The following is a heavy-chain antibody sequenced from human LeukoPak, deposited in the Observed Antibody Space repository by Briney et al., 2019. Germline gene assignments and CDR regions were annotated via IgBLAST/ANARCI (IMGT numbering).Heavy chain of an antibody. CDR2: FDPEDGET. CDR1: EDTLTELA. Sequence: AAVNVSFKVSEDTLTELAMHWVRQAPGKGLEWMGGFDPEDGETIYAQKFRGRVTMTEDTSTDTAFMELSSLRSEDTAVYYCATVGGHRDPDLLYFDYWGQGTLVTVSS. D-gene: IGHD2-21*02. V-gene: IGHV1-24*01. J-gene: IGHJ4*02. CDR3: ATVGGHRDPDLLYFDY.